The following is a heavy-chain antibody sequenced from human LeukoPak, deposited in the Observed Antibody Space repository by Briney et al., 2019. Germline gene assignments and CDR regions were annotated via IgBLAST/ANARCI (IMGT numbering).Heavy chain of an antibody. J-gene: IGHJ3*02. D-gene: IGHD2-2*01. CDR2: INPNSGGT. V-gene: IGHV1-2*02. Sequence: ASVKVSCKASGYTFTGFYMHWVRQAPGQGLEWMGWINPNSGGTNYAQKFQGRVTMTRDTSISTAYMELSRLRSDDTAVYYCARVYSIIVVVPAASGDAFDIWGQGAMVTVSS. CDR1: GYTFTGFY. CDR3: ARVYSIIVVVPAASGDAFDI.